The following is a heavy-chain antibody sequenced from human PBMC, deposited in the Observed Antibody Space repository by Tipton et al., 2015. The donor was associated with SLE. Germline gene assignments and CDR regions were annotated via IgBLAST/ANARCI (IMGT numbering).Heavy chain of an antibody. CDR2: IYYSGST. CDR3: ARDGGAFDI. V-gene: IGHV4-59*01. Sequence: TLSLTCTVSGGSISSYYWSWIRQPPGKGLGWIGYIYYSGSTNYNPSLKSRVNISIDTSKNQFSLNLNSVTAADTAMYYCARDGGAFDIWGQGTMVTVSS. J-gene: IGHJ3*02. CDR1: GGSISSYY.